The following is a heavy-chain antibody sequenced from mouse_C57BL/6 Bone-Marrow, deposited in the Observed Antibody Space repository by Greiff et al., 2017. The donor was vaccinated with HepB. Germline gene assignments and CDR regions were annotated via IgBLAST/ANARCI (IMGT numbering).Heavy chain of an antibody. D-gene: IGHD2-3*01. J-gene: IGHJ2*01. Sequence: EVQVVESGGGLVKPGGSLKLSCAASGFTFSSYAMSWVRQTPEKRLEWVATISDGGSYTYYPDNVKGRFTISRDNAKNNLYLQMSHLKSEDTAMYYCAREEGIYDGYYSDSWGQGTTLTVSS. CDR3: AREEGIYDGYYSDS. CDR1: GFTFSSYA. V-gene: IGHV5-4*01. CDR2: ISDGGSYT.